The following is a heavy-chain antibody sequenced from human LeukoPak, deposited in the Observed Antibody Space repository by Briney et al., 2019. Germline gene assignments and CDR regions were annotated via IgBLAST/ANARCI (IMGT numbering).Heavy chain of an antibody. CDR2: ISYDGTNK. D-gene: IGHD6-13*01. CDR1: GFTFRSYG. CDR3: AKDMTPLRPSSWYYFDY. V-gene: IGHV3-30*18. Sequence: GGSLRLSCAVSGFTFRSYGMHWVRQAPGKGLEWVAVISYDGTNKYYADSVRGRFTISRDNSKDTLFLQMNSLRGEDTAVYYCAKDMTPLRPSSWYYFDYWGQGTLVTVSS. J-gene: IGHJ4*02.